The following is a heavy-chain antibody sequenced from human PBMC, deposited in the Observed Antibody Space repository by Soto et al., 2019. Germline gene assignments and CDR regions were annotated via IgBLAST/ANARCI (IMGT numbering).Heavy chain of an antibody. CDR3: AKGVGGAYDFWSGYSTPFDAFDI. J-gene: IGHJ3*02. CDR1: GFTFSSYA. D-gene: IGHD3-3*01. CDR2: ISGSGGST. V-gene: IGHV3-23*01. Sequence: GGSLRLSCAASGFTFSSYAMSWVRQAPGKGLEWVSAISGSGGSTYYADSVKGRFTISRDNSKNTLYLQMNSLRAEDTAVYYCAKGVGGAYDFWSGYSTPFDAFDIWGQRTMVTVSS.